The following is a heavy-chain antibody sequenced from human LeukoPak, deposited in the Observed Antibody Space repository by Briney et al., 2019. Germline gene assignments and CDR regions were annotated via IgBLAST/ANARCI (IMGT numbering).Heavy chain of an antibody. V-gene: IGHV1-18*01. CDR3: AFTMVRGVISPPSNLDY. J-gene: IGHJ4*02. D-gene: IGHD3-10*01. CDR2: ISDSNNKT. Sequence: GASVKVSCKASGYTFTSYGLSWVRQAPGQGLEWMGWISDSNNKTNYAQNLQGRVTMTTDTSTSTAYMELSSLRSEDTAVYYCAFTMVRGVISPPSNLDYWGQGTLVTVSS. CDR1: GYTFTSYG.